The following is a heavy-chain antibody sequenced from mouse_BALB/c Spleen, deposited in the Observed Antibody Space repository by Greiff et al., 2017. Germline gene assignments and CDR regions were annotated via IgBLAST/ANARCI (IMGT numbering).Heavy chain of an antibody. CDR1: GFSLTSYG. V-gene: IGHV2-9*02. D-gene: IGHD4-1*01. Sequence: VQRVESGPGLVAPSQSLSITCTVSGFSLTSYGVHWVRQPPGKGLEWLGVIWAGGSTNYNSALMSRLSISKDNSKSQVFLKMNSLQTDDTAMYYCAREFGTGFAYWGQGTLVTVSA. CDR3: AREFGTGFAY. J-gene: IGHJ3*01. CDR2: IWAGGST.